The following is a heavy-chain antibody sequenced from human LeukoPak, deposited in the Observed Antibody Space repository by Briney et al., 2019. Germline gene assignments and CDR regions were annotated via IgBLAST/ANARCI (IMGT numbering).Heavy chain of an antibody. D-gene: IGHD3-22*01. J-gene: IGHJ4*02. Sequence: GGSLRLSCAASGFTFNNYAMHWVRQAPGKGLEHVSGISSNGVSAYYANSVKGRFTISRDNSKNTLYLQMASLIPEDMAVYYCARRFVSSEFFSDYWGQGALVTVSS. CDR2: ISSNGVSA. CDR3: ARRFVSSEFFSDY. CDR1: GFTFNNYA. V-gene: IGHV3-64*01.